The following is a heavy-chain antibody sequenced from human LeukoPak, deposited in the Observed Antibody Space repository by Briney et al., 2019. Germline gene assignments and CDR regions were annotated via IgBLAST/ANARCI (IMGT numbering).Heavy chain of an antibody. CDR2: IYSGGST. D-gene: IGHD3-9*01. CDR3: ARSTRYFEDY. Sequence: GGSLRLSCAASGFTVSSNYMSWVRQAPGKGLEWVSVIYSGGSTYYADSVKGRFTISRDNSKNTLYLRMNSLRAEDTAVYYCARSTRYFEDYWGQGTLVTVSS. V-gene: IGHV3-66*01. CDR1: GFTVSSNY. J-gene: IGHJ4*02.